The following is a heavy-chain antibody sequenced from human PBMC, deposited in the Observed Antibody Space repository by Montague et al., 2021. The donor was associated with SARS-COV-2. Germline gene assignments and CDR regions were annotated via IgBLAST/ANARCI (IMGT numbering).Heavy chain of an antibody. J-gene: IGHJ3*02. CDR3: ARHITGSGNAFDI. D-gene: IGHD3-10*01. CDR2: IYYTGST. CDR1: GGSVSSSSYY. Sequence: SETLSLTCTVSGGSVSSSSYYWGWIRQPPGKGLEWIGRIYYTGSTYYNPSLKSRVTISVDTSKNQFSLRLSSVTAADTAVYYCARHITGSGNAFDIWGQGTMVTVSS. V-gene: IGHV4-39*01.